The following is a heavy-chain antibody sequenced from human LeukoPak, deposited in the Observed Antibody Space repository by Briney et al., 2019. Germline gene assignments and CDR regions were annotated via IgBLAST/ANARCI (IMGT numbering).Heavy chain of an antibody. V-gene: IGHV3-23*01. CDR2: ISGSGGST. D-gene: IGHD3-3*01. Sequence: GTLSLTCAVSGGSISSNNWWSWVRQPPGKGLEWVSAISGSGGSTYYADSVKGRFTISRDNSKNTLYLQMNSLRAEDTAVYYCAKVYLPFGVVPSYFDYWGQGTLVTVSS. CDR3: AKVYLPFGVVPSYFDY. J-gene: IGHJ4*02. CDR1: GGSISSNN.